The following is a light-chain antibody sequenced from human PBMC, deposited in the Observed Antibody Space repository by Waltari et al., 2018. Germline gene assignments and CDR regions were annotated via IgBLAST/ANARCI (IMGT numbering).Light chain of an antibody. CDR2: HAS. CDR3: QQRSRWPT. V-gene: IGKV3-11*01. CDR1: QSVGDY. J-gene: IGKJ4*01. Sequence: EIVLTQSPATLSLSPGERATLSCRASQSVGDYLAWYQQKPGQAPRLLLYHASIRATGIPARFSGRGSGTDFTLTISSLEPEDFAVYYCQQRSRWPTFGGGTKVEIK.